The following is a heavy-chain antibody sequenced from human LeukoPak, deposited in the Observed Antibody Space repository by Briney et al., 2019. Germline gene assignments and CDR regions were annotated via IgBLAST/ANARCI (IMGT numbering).Heavy chain of an antibody. Sequence: PSETLSLACTVSGGSISNYYWSWIRQPAGKGLEWIGRIYSTGSTNYKSSLKSRVTMSVDTSKNQFSLKLSSVTAADTAVYYCARDTSGKDAFDIWGQGTMVTVSS. CDR3: ARDTSGKDAFDI. V-gene: IGHV4-4*07. CDR1: GGSISNYY. D-gene: IGHD3-10*01. CDR2: IYSTGST. J-gene: IGHJ3*02.